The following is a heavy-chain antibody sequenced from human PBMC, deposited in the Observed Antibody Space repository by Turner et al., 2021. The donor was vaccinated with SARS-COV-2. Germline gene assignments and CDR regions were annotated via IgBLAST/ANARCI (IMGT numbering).Heavy chain of an antibody. CDR3: ARLMDTAMDYYGMDV. V-gene: IGHV4-39*01. D-gene: IGHD5-18*01. CDR1: GGSISGSSYY. J-gene: IGHJ6*02. CDR2: IYYSGST. Sequence: QLQLQEAGPGLVNPSETLSLTCTVSGGSISGSSYYWGWIRQPPGKGLEWIGNIYYSGSTYYNPALKSRVIISVDTSKNQFSLKLSSVTAADTAVYYCARLMDTAMDYYGMDVWGQGTTVTVSS.